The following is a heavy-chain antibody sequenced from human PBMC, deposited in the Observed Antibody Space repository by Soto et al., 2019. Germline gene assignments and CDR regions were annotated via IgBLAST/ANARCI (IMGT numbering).Heavy chain of an antibody. CDR2: IYPGDSDT. CDR1: GYSFPNYW. CDR3: ARYRTGIGVFDI. V-gene: IGHV5-51*01. Sequence: GESLKISCKGSGYSFPNYWIGWVRQMPGKGLEWMGIIYPGDSDTRYSPSFKGQVTISVDKSISTASLQWSSLKASDTAMYYCARYRTGIGVFDIWGQGTMVTVSS. D-gene: IGHD3-10*01. J-gene: IGHJ3*02.